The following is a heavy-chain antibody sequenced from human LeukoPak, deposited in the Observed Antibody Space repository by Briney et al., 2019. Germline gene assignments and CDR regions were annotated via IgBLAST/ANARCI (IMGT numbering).Heavy chain of an antibody. CDR2: ISGSDGYT. V-gene: IGHV3-23*01. D-gene: IGHD1-26*01. CDR3: AKDSTFSGLSRSGSYSYFDC. Sequence: GGSLRLSCAASGFTFSGYAMIWVRQAPGKGLEAPGKGLEWVSTISGSDGYTYYADSVKGRFTISRDNSKNTLYLQMNTLRAEDTAVYYCAKDSTFSGLSRSGSYSYFDCWGQGTLVTVSS. J-gene: IGHJ4*02. CDR1: GFTFSGYA.